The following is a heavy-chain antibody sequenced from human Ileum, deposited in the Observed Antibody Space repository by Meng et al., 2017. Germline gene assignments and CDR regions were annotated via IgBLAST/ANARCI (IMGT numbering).Heavy chain of an antibody. D-gene: IGHD3-16*01. J-gene: IGHJ4*02. CDR1: GGSISSGGYY. Sequence: VQLQESGPGRVKPSQTLHVTYTVSGGSISSGGYYWSLIRQHPGKGLEWIGYIYYSGSTHYNPSLKSRVTISVDTSKNQFSLKLSSVTAADTAVYYCARGGPTYVDYWGQGTLVTVSS. CDR2: IYYSGST. V-gene: IGHV4-31*03. CDR3: ARGGPTYVDY.